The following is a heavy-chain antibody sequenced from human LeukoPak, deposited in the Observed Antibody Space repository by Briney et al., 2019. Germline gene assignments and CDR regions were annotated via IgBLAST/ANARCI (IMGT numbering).Heavy chain of an antibody. J-gene: IGHJ4*02. CDR2: FDPEDGET. CDR3: ARDRYSSSWFPDY. V-gene: IGHV1-24*01. D-gene: IGHD6-13*01. Sequence: ASVKVSCKVSGYTLTELSMHWVRQAPGKGLEWMGGFDPEDGETIYAQKLQGRVTMTTDTSTSTAYMELRSLRSDDTAVYYCARDRYSSSWFPDYWGQGTLVTVSS. CDR1: GYTLTELS.